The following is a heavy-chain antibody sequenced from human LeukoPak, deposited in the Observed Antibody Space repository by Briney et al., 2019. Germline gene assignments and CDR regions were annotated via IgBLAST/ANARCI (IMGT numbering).Heavy chain of an antibody. J-gene: IGHJ5*02. CDR2: ISSSSSYI. CDR3: ARDSRDYDFWSGYYRTNWFDP. D-gene: IGHD3-3*01. V-gene: IGHV3-21*04. Sequence: PGGSLRLSCAASGFTFSSYSMNWVRQAPGKGLEWVSSISSSSSYIYYADSVKGRFTISRDNAKNSLYLQMNSLRAEDTAVYYCARDSRDYDFWSGYYRTNWFDPWGQGTLVTVSS. CDR1: GFTFSSYS.